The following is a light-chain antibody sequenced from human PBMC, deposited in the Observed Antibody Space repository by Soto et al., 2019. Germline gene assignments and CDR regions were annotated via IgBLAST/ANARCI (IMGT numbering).Light chain of an antibody. CDR3: QQYNSYSPT. Sequence: DIQMTQSPSTLSASVGDRVPITCRASQSISGWLAWYQQKPGKAPKLLIFDASRLETGVPSRFSGSGSGTEFTLTISSLQPDDFATYYCQQYNSYSPTFGQGTKVEIK. CDR2: DAS. V-gene: IGKV1-5*01. J-gene: IGKJ1*01. CDR1: QSISGW.